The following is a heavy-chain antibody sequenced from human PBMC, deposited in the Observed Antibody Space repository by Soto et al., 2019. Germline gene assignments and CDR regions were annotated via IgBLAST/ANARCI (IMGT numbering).Heavy chain of an antibody. CDR2: LIPILGTT. CDR1: GGTFSSDA. CDR3: ARASGYVSGGYHDY. Sequence: QVQLVQSGAEVSKPGSSVRVSCKASGGTFSSDAVSWVRQAPGQGLEWMGGLIPILGTTHYAQKFQGRVTITADESTNTAYMELSSLRSDDTAVYYCARASGYVSGGYHDYWGQGTRVTVSS. J-gene: IGHJ4*02. V-gene: IGHV1-69*01. D-gene: IGHD6-19*01.